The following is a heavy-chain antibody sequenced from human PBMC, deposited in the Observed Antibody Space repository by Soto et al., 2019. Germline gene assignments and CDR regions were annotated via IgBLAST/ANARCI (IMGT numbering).Heavy chain of an antibody. D-gene: IGHD6-13*01. CDR3: AKNGPQLENYYYYGMDV. CDR2: ISGSGGST. Sequence: GSLRLSCAASGFTFSSYAMSWVRQASGKGLEWVSAISGSGGSTYYADSVKGRFTISRDNSKNTLYLQMNSLRAEDTAVYYCAKNGPQLENYYYYGMDVWGQGTTVTVSS. V-gene: IGHV3-23*01. CDR1: GFTFSSYA. J-gene: IGHJ6*02.